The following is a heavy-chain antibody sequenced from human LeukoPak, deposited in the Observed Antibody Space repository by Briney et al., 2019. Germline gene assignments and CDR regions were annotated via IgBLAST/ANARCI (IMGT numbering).Heavy chain of an antibody. CDR2: INHSGST. Sequence: SETLSLTCAVYGGSFSGYYWSWIRQPPGKGLEWIGEINHSGSTNYNPSLKSRVTISVDTSKNQFSLKLSSVTAADTAVYYCARMTYRYSGSKFDPWGQGTLVTVSS. J-gene: IGHJ5*02. CDR1: GGSFSGYY. D-gene: IGHD1-26*01. V-gene: IGHV4-34*01. CDR3: ARMTYRYSGSKFDP.